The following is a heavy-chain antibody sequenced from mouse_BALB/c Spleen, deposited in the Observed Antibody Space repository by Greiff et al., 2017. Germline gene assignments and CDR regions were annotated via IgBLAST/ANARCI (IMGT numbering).Heavy chain of an antibody. CDR1: GYTFTSYW. Sequence: QVQLQQSGAELAKPGASVKMSCKASGYTFTSYWMHWVKQRPGQGLEWIGYINPSTGYTEYNQKFKDKATLTADKSSSTAYMQLSSLTSEDSAVYYCARGITQAWFAYWGQGTLVTVSA. J-gene: IGHJ3*01. V-gene: IGHV1-7*01. CDR3: ARGITQAWFAY. CDR2: INPSTGYT. D-gene: IGHD2-4*01.